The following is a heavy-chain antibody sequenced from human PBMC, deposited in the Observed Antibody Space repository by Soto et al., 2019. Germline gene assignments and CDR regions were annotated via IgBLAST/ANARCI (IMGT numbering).Heavy chain of an antibody. CDR3: AKTYTGG. J-gene: IGHJ4*02. CDR1: GFNLRDQA. D-gene: IGHD3-10*01. V-gene: IGHV3-23*01. Sequence: GGSLRLSCTASGFNLRDQALSWVRQAPGGGLEWVSGISGMEDRTNYADFVKGRFFISKDRAKNTLNLQMNGLRDDDMAVYYCAKTYTGGWGQGTQVTVSS. CDR2: ISGMEDRT.